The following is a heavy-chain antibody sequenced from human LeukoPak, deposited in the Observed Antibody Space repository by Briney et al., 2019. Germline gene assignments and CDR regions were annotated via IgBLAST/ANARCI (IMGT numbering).Heavy chain of an antibody. V-gene: IGHV4-59*04. J-gene: IGHJ4*02. D-gene: IGHD3-22*01. CDR1: GFTFSDYY. CDR2: IYYGEST. Sequence: PGGSLRLSCAASGFTFSDYYMSWIRQAPGKGLEWIGNIYYGESTYYNPSLKSRVTISIDTSKNQFYLKLSSLTAADTAVYYCARRDDSSGYHKIFDYWGPGTLVTVSS. CDR3: ARRDDSSGYHKIFDY.